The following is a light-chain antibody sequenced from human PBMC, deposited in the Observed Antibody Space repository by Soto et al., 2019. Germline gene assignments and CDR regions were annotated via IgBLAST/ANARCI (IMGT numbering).Light chain of an antibody. J-gene: IGKJ3*01. CDR1: QGISSN. CDR2: AAS. Sequence: EIQMTQSPTSLSASLGDRVTLTCRASQGISSNVAWYQQIPGKAPKLLIYAASTLPSGVPSRFSGSGTGSDFTLSINGLQAVAVATYYYQKYSSVSVFGPGTKVEIK. V-gene: IGKV1-27*01. CDR3: QKYSSVSV.